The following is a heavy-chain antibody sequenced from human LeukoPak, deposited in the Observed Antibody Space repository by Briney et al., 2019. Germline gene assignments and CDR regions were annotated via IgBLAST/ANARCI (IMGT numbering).Heavy chain of an antibody. V-gene: IGHV3-21*01. Sequence: GGSLRLSCTGSGFTLSSYAMNWVRRAPGQGLEWVSSISSSSSDIYYTDSVKGRFTISRDNAKNSLYLQMNSLRAEDTAVFYCARDPFDSWGQGTLVTVSS. J-gene: IGHJ4*02. CDR1: GFTLSSYA. CDR2: ISSSSSDI. CDR3: ARDPFDS.